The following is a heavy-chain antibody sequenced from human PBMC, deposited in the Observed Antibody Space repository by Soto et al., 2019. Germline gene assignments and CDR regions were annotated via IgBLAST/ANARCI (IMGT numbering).Heavy chain of an antibody. CDR3: ARDIDMDIVVEVAATAPGY. V-gene: IGHV1-2*02. Sequence: ASVKVSCKASGYTFTGYYMHWVRQAPGQGLEWMGWINPNSGGTNYAQKLQGRVTMTRDPSISTAYMELSRLRSDDTTVYYCARDIDMDIVVEVAATAPGYWGQGTLVTVSS. J-gene: IGHJ4*02. D-gene: IGHD2-15*01. CDR2: INPNSGGT. CDR1: GYTFTGYY.